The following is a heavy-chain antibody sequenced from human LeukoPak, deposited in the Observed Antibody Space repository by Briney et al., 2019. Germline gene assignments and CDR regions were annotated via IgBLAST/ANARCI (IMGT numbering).Heavy chain of an antibody. CDR3: AKEYSGSYSGDY. CDR1: EFTFNNYA. D-gene: IGHD1-26*01. J-gene: IGHJ4*02. V-gene: IGHV3-23*01. CDR2: ISGSGGST. Sequence: GGSLRLSCAASEFTFNNYAVSWVRQAPGKGLEWVSAISGSGGSTYYADSVKGRFTISRDNSKNTLYLQMNSLRAEDTAVYYCAKEYSGSYSGDYWGQGTLVTASS.